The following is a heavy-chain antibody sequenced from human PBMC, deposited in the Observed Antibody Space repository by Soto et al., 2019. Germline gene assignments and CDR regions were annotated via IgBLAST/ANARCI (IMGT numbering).Heavy chain of an antibody. CDR2: IYHSGST. CDR1: GGSISSGGYS. CDR3: AGGIAARPLGY. Sequence: QRQLQESGSGLVKPSQTLSLTCAVSGGSISSGGYSWSWIRQPPGKGLEWIGYIYHSGSTYYNPSLKSRVTISVDRSKNQFSLKLSSVTAADTAVYYCAGGIAARPLGYWGQGTLVTVSS. D-gene: IGHD6-6*01. V-gene: IGHV4-30-2*01. J-gene: IGHJ4*02.